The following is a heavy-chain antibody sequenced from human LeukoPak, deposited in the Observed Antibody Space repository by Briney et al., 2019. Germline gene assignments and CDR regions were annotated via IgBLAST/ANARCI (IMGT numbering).Heavy chain of an antibody. CDR2: KYYSGST. CDR3: ARGRSYGFDFDS. V-gene: IGHV4-61*01. J-gene: IGHJ4*02. D-gene: IGHD5-18*01. CDR1: GVSINTCCYY. Sequence: SETLSLTCDVSGVSINTCCYYWTWIRQPPGKGLEWVGYKYYSGSTRYNSSLRSRLTISLDTSKNQFSLRLTSVTAADTAVYYCARGRSYGFDFDSWGPGTLVIVSS.